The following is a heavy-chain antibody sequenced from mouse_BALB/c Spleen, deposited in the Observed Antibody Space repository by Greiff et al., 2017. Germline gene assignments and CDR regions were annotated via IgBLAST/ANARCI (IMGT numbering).Heavy chain of an antibody. V-gene: IGHV2-9*02. D-gene: IGHD2-14*01. Sequence: VQRVESGPGLVAPSQSLSITCTVSGFSLTSYGVHWVRQPPGKGLEWLGVIWAGGSTNYNSALMSRLSISKDNSKSQVFLKMNSLQTDDTAMYYCAREGDYRYPHYYAMDYWGQGTSVTVSS. CDR1: GFSLTSYG. J-gene: IGHJ4*01. CDR3: AREGDYRYPHYYAMDY. CDR2: IWAGGST.